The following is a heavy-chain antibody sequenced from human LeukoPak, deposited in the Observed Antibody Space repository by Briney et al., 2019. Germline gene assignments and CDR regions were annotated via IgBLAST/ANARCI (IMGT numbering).Heavy chain of an antibody. D-gene: IGHD6-13*01. Sequence: PGGSLRPSCAASGFTFSSYGMHWVRQAPGKGLEWVAVISYDGSNKYYADSVKGRFTISRDNSKNTLYLQMNSLRAEDTAVSYCAKACSSKYYFDYWGQGTLVTVSS. CDR3: AKACSSKYYFDY. J-gene: IGHJ4*02. CDR2: ISYDGSNK. CDR1: GFTFSSYG. V-gene: IGHV3-30*18.